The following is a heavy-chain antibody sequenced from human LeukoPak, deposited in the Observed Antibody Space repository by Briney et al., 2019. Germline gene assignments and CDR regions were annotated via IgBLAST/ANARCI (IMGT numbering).Heavy chain of an antibody. V-gene: IGHV3-30*02. D-gene: IGHD2-2*01. CDR2: IRYDGSNK. CDR1: GFTFSSYG. CDR3: AKTGYCSSASCYYYYYYMDV. Sequence: GGSLRLSCAASGFTFSSYGMHWVRQAPGKGLEWVAFIRYDGSNKYYADSVKGRFTISRDNSKNTLYLQMNSLRAEDTAVYYCAKTGYCSSASCYYYYYYMDVWGKGTTVTVSS. J-gene: IGHJ6*03.